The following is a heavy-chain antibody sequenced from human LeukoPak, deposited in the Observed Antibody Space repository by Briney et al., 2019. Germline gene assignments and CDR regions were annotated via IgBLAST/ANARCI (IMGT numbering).Heavy chain of an antibody. CDR3: VRIGYCSSTSCLGDAFDI. V-gene: IGHV1-69*01. CDR2: IIPIIVTA. Sequence: ASVKVSCKASRGTSSSYAIGWGRQDPGHGPEWRGGIIPIIVTANSTQNLPGRVTSTADESTSTAYMELSSLRSEDTAVYYCVRIGYCSSTSCLGDAFDIWGQGTMVTVSS. CDR1: RGTSSSYA. D-gene: IGHD2-2*01. J-gene: IGHJ3*02.